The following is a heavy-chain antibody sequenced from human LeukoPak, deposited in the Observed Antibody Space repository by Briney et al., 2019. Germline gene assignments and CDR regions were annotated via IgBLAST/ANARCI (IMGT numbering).Heavy chain of an antibody. J-gene: IGHJ4*02. Sequence: GGSLRLSCAASGFIFSNHWMSWVRQAPGKGLEWVANIKQDGSEKYYVDSVKGRFTISRDNAKNSVYLQMNSLRAEDMAVYYCARDQAYSFDYWGQGTLVTVSS. D-gene: IGHD4-11*01. CDR1: GFIFSNHW. CDR3: ARDQAYSFDY. V-gene: IGHV3-7*01. CDR2: IKQDGSEK.